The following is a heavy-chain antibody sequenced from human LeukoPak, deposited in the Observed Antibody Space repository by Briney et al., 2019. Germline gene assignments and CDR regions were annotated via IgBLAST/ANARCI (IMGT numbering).Heavy chain of an antibody. V-gene: IGHV4-39*02. CDR3: AREVEYYDSSGYRPHAFDI. J-gene: IGHJ3*02. CDR2: IYYSRST. CDR1: GGSISSSSYY. D-gene: IGHD3-22*01. Sequence: SETLSLTCTVSGGSISSSSYYWGWIRQPPGKGLEWIGSIYYSRSTYYNPSLKSRVTISVDTSNNQFSLKLSSVTAADTAVCYCAREVEYYDSSGYRPHAFDIWGQGTVVIVSS.